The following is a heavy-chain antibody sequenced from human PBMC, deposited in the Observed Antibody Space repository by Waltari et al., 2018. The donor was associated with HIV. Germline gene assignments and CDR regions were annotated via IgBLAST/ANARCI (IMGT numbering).Heavy chain of an antibody. CDR2: CNPNSGGR. V-gene: IGHV1-2*02. D-gene: IGHD3-10*01. Sequence: QVQLVQSGAEVKKPGASVKVSCKASGYTFTAYYMHWVRQAPGKGLEGRGWCNPNSGGRNEAKKFGGRVTLTLDTCIATAYMELSSLRSDDTAVYYCARGLSGSYHSCLGYWGQGTLVTVSS. CDR3: ARGLSGSYHSCLGY. J-gene: IGHJ4*02. CDR1: GYTFTAYY.